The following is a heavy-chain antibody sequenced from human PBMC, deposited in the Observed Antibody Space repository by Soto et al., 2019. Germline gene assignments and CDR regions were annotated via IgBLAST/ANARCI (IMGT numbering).Heavy chain of an antibody. CDR2: INPNSGGT. V-gene: IGHV1-2*04. Sequence: ASVKVSCKASGYTFTGYYMHWVRQAPGQGLEWMGWINPNSGGTNYAQKFQGWVTMTRDTSISTAYMEVTRLRSDDTAVYFCARGVDLVLVSELGSKLRYFDWLFDDSGQGTPVTVSS. CDR1: GYTFTGYY. D-gene: IGHD3-9*01. CDR3: ARGVDLVLVSELGSKLRYFDWLFDD. J-gene: IGHJ4*02.